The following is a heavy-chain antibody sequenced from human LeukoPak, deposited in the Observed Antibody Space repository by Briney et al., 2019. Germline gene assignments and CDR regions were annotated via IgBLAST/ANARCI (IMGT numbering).Heavy chain of an antibody. J-gene: IGHJ6*02. V-gene: IGHV1-24*01. CDR2: FDPEDGET. D-gene: IGHD6-6*01. CDR1: GYTLTELS. CDR3: ATVGRYSSSNGMDV. Sequence: ASVKVSCKVSGYTLTELSMHWVRQAPGKGLEWMGGFDPEDGETIYAQKFQGRVTMTEDTSTDTAYMELSSLRSEDTAVYYCATVGRYSSSNGMDVWGQGTTVTVSS.